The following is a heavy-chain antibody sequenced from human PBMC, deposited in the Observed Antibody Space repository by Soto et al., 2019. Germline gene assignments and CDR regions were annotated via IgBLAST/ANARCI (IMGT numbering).Heavy chain of an antibody. CDR3: AKQLAHRYYYYGIDV. CDR1: GFTFSSYG. CDR2: ISYDGSNK. Sequence: QVQLVESGGGVVQPGRSLRLSCAASGFTFSSYGMHWVRQAPGKGLEWVAVISYDGSNKYYADSVKGRFTISRDNSKNTLYLQMNSLRAEDTAVYYCAKQLAHRYYYYGIDVWGQGTTVTVSS. V-gene: IGHV3-30*18. D-gene: IGHD6-6*01. J-gene: IGHJ6*02.